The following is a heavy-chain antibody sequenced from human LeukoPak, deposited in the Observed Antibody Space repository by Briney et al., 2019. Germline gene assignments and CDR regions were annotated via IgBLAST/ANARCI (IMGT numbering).Heavy chain of an antibody. CDR1: GFTFSRHW. D-gene: IGHD4-17*01. V-gene: IGHV3-7*05. CDR2: IKEDGGMK. J-gene: IGHJ4*02. CDR3: ARHGDFAFDY. Sequence: GGSLRLSCAASGFTFSRHWMGWVRQAPGKGLEWVANIKEDGGMKYHVDSVRGRFTISRDNAKDSLNLQLSSLRVEDTAVYYCARHGDFAFDYWGQGILVTVSS.